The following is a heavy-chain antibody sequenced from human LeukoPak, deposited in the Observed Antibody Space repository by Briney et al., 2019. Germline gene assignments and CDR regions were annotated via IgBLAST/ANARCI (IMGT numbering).Heavy chain of an antibody. V-gene: IGHV3-30*18. D-gene: IGHD3-10*01. CDR2: ISYDGSNK. CDR3: AKDGIWFGELSHFDY. CDR1: GFPFSNYG. Sequence: GSLRLSFAASGFPFSNYGMHRVRPAPGKGLEWVAVISYDGSNKYYADSVKGRFTISRDNSKNTLYLQMNSLRAEDTAVYYCAKDGIWFGELSHFDYWGQGTLVTVSS. J-gene: IGHJ4*02.